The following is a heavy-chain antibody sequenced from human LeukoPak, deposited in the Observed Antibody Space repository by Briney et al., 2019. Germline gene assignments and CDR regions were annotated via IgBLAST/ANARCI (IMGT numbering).Heavy chain of an antibody. CDR3: DSGGGSGTPINWFDR. V-gene: IGHV4-59*12. J-gene: IGHJ5*02. D-gene: IGHD1-26*01. CDR2: IYYSGST. Sequence: SETLSLTCTVSGGSISSYYWSWIRQPPGKGLEWIGYIYYSGSTNYNPSLKSRVTISVDTSKNQFSLKLSSVTAADTAVYYCDSGGGSGTPINWFDRWGQGPLVPVS. CDR1: GGSISSYY.